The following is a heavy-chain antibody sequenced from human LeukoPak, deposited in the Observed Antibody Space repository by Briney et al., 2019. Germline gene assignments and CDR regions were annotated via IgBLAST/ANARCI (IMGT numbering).Heavy chain of an antibody. V-gene: IGHV3-53*01. CDR3: AKELTGSTKGSAFDI. J-gene: IGHJ3*02. CDR2: IYSGGST. D-gene: IGHD3-9*01. CDR1: GFTVSSNY. Sequence: GGSLRLFCAASGFTVSSNYMSWVRQAPGKVLEWVSVIYSGGSTYYADSVKGRFTISRDNSKNTLYLQMNSLRAEDTAVYYCAKELTGSTKGSAFDIWDQGTMVTVSS.